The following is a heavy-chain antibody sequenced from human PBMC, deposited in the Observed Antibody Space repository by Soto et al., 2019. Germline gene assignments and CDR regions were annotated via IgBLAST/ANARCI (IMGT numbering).Heavy chain of an antibody. CDR2: ISYDGSNK. J-gene: IGHJ4*02. V-gene: IGHV3-30*18. D-gene: IGHD2-21*02. CDR1: GFTFSSYG. CDR3: AKDSRIVVVTAPNDY. Sequence: VQLVESGGGVVQPGRSLRLSCAASGFTFSSYGMHWVRQAPGKGLEWVAVISYDGSNKYYADSVKGRFTISRDNSNNTPYLQMNSLRAEDTAVYYCAKDSRIVVVTAPNDYWGQGTLVTVSS.